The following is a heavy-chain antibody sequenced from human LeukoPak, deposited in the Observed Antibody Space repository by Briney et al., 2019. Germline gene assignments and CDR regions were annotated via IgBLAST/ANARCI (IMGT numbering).Heavy chain of an antibody. J-gene: IGHJ4*02. CDR3: ARRVRYYYDSSGYFPK. Sequence: SETLSLTCAVYGGSFSGYYWSWIRQPPGKGLEWIGEINHSGSTNYNPSLKSRVTISVDTSKNQFSLKLSSVTAADTAVYYCARRVRYYYDSSGYFPKWGQGTLVTVSS. CDR1: GGSFSGYY. CDR2: INHSGST. D-gene: IGHD3-22*01. V-gene: IGHV4-34*01.